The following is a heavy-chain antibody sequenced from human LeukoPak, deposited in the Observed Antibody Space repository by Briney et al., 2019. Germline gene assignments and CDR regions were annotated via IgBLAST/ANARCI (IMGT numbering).Heavy chain of an antibody. CDR1: GFTFSSYS. J-gene: IGHJ4*02. Sequence: PGGSLRLSCAASGFTFSSYSMNWVRQAPGEGLEWVSYISSLSGTIYYADSVKGRFTISRDNAKNSLYLQMDSLRAEDTAVYYCARDQGRDGYFDYWGQGTLVTVSS. D-gene: IGHD5-24*01. V-gene: IGHV3-48*01. CDR2: ISSLSGTI. CDR3: ARDQGRDGYFDY.